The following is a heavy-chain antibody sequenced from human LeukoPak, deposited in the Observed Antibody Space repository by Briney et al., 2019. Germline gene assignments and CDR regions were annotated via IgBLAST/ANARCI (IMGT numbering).Heavy chain of an antibody. D-gene: IGHD6-6*01. V-gene: IGHV1-69*13. CDR2: IIPIFGTA. J-gene: IGHJ3*02. Sequence: SVKVSCKASGGTFSSYAISWVRQAPGQGLEWMGGIIPIFGTANYAQKFQGRVTITADESTSTAYMELSSLRSEDTAVYYCARDPSPYSSSSHAFDIWGQGTMVTVSS. CDR3: ARDPSPYSSSSHAFDI. CDR1: GGTFSSYA.